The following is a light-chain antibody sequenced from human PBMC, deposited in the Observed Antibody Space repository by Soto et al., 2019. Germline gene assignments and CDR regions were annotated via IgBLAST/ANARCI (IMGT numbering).Light chain of an antibody. Sequence: EMVMTQSPATLSVSPGERVTLSCRASESVHSNLAWYQQKPGQGPSLLIYYASTRVTGVPDRFSGSGSGTEFTLTISSLQSDDFGVYYCQPYSNWPPTFGPGTKVEIK. CDR1: ESVHSN. J-gene: IGKJ1*01. V-gene: IGKV3-15*01. CDR3: QPYSNWPPT. CDR2: YAS.